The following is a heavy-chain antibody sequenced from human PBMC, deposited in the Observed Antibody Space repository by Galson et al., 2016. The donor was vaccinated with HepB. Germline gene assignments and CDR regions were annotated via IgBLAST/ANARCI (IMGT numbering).Heavy chain of an antibody. CDR3: ARDRRGVVTSLDF. Sequence: TLSLTCTVSGASISSAAYYWNWIRQRPGKGLEWIGSIYYSGTTYYNPSLESRVTISVDTSKSQFSLNLTSVTAADTAVYYCARDRRGVVTSLDFWGKGSLVTVSS. D-gene: IGHD2-21*02. V-gene: IGHV4-31*03. CDR2: IYYSGTT. J-gene: IGHJ4*02. CDR1: GASISSAAYY.